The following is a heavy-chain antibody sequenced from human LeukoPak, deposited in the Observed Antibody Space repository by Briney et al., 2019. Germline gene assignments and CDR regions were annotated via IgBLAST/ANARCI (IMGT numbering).Heavy chain of an antibody. Sequence: PGGSLRLSCAASGFTFSRYDMNWVRQAPGKGLEWVSYMSSSGSPIYYADSVKGRFTISRDNAKNSVYLQMNSLRAEDTAVYHCAREDADGAFDICGQGTMVTVSS. J-gene: IGHJ3*02. CDR2: MSSSGSPI. CDR3: AREDADGAFDI. V-gene: IGHV3-48*03. D-gene: IGHD5-24*01. CDR1: GFTFSRYD.